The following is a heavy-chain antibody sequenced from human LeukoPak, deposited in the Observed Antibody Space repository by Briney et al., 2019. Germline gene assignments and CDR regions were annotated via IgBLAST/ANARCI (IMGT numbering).Heavy chain of an antibody. D-gene: IGHD4-17*01. CDR1: GVSISSYY. Sequence: SETLSLTCTVSGVSISSYYWSWIRQPPGKGWEGCGYIYYSGRTNYNPSLKSRVTISVDTSKNQFSLKLSSVTAADTAVYYCARTPTLRSNWIDPWGQGTLVTVSS. J-gene: IGHJ5*02. CDR2: IYYSGRT. CDR3: ARTPTLRSNWIDP. V-gene: IGHV4-59*08.